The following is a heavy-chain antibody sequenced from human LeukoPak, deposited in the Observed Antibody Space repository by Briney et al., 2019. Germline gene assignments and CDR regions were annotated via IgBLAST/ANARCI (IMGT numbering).Heavy chain of an antibody. D-gene: IGHD2-15*01. CDR1: GFTFSSYG. Sequence: PGGSLRLSCAASGFTFSSYGMHWVRQAPGKGLEWVAVISYDGSNKYYADSVKGRFTISRDNSKNTLYLQMNSLRAEDTAVYYCAKDMGVGPPGGSWFLDFDYWGQGTLVTVSS. V-gene: IGHV3-30*18. J-gene: IGHJ4*02. CDR2: ISYDGSNK. CDR3: AKDMGVGPPGGSWFLDFDY.